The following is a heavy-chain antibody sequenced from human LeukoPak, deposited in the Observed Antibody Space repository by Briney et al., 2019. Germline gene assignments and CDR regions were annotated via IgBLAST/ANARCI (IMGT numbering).Heavy chain of an antibody. CDR1: GYTFTGYY. J-gene: IGHJ6*02. D-gene: IGHD4-17*01. V-gene: IGHV1-2*02. CDR2: INPNSGGT. CDR3: ARDIYGDYAGMDV. Sequence: VKVSCQASGYTFTGYYMHWVRQAPGQGLEWMGWINPNSGGTNYAQKFQGRVTMTRDTSISTAYMELSRLRSDDTAVYYCARDIYGDYAGMDVWGQGTTVTVSS.